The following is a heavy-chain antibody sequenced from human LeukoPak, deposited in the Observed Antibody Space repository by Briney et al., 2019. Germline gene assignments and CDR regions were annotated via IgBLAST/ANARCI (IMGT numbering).Heavy chain of an antibody. CDR1: GFTVSDNY. Sequence: GGSLRLSCAASGFTVSDNYMSWVRQAPGKGLEWVANIKQDGSEKYYVDSVKGRFTISRDNAKNSLYLQMNSLRAEDTAVYYCAREQEGSSWDFDYWGQGTLVTVSS. J-gene: IGHJ4*02. D-gene: IGHD6-13*01. V-gene: IGHV3-7*01. CDR3: AREQEGSSWDFDY. CDR2: IKQDGSEK.